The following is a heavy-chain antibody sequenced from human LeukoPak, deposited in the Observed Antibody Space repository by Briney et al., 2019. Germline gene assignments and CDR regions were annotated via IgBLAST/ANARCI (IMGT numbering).Heavy chain of an antibody. CDR3: ARSIFGVRREVSWFDP. J-gene: IGHJ5*02. CDR1: GYTFTSYG. CDR2: ISAYNGNT. D-gene: IGHD3-3*01. Sequence: ASVKVSCKASGYTFTSYGISWVRQAPGQGLEWMGWISAYNGNTNYAQKLQGRVTMTTDTSTSTAYMELRSLRSDDTAVYYCARSIFGVRREVSWFDPWGQGTLVTVSS. V-gene: IGHV1-18*01.